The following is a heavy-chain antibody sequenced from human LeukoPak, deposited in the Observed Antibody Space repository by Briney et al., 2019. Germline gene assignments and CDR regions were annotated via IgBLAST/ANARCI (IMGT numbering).Heavy chain of an antibody. D-gene: IGHD4-23*01. CDR2: INHSGST. J-gene: IGHJ4*02. CDR1: GGSFSSYY. V-gene: IGHV4-34*01. Sequence: SETLSLTCGVYGGSFSSYYWSWIRQPPGKGLEWIGEINHSGSTNYNPSLKSRVTISVDTSKNQFSLKLNSVTAADTAVYHCARRGGGHDYWGQGTLVTVSS. CDR3: ARRGGGHDY.